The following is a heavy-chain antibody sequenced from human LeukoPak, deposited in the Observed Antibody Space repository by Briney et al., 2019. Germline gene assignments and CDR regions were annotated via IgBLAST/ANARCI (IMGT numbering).Heavy chain of an antibody. D-gene: IGHD3-3*01. J-gene: IGHJ5*02. CDR2: IYYSGNT. Sequence: SETLSLTCTVSGGSISSYYWSWIRQPPGKGLEWIGYIYYSGNTNYNPSLKSRVTISVDTSKNQFSLELSSVTAADTAVYYCARLWSEGNWENWFDPWGQGTLVTVSS. CDR1: GGSISSYY. V-gene: IGHV4-59*01. CDR3: ARLWSEGNWENWFDP.